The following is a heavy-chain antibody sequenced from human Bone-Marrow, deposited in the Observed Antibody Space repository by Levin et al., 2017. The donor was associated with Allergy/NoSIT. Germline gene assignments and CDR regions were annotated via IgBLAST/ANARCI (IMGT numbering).Heavy chain of an antibody. Sequence: GGSLRLSCEVSGLTLSNSVMSWVRQAPGKGLEWVSALSGRSDFTQYADAVKGRFTISRDRSKNTLFLQMHSVRAEDTAVYYCAKVTTLSRGGQAMDVWGQGTTVTVSS. CDR3: AKVTTLSRGGQAMDV. D-gene: IGHD2/OR15-2a*01. J-gene: IGHJ6*02. CDR1: GLTLSNSV. CDR2: LSGRSDFT. V-gene: IGHV3-23*01.